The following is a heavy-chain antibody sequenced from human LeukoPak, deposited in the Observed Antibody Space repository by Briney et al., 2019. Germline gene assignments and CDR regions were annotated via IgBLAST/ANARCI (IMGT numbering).Heavy chain of an antibody. CDR1: GGSISSYY. J-gene: IGHJ6*03. Sequence: SETLSLTCSVSGGSISSYYWSWIRQSPGKGLEWIASVYSSGDTFYNPSLKSRVTISVDRSKNQFSLKLSSVTAADTAVYYCARDRRILEWLDPGYYYYYYMDVWGKGTTVTVSS. D-gene: IGHD3-3*01. V-gene: IGHV4-59*12. CDR2: VYSSGDT. CDR3: ARDRRILEWLDPGYYYYYYMDV.